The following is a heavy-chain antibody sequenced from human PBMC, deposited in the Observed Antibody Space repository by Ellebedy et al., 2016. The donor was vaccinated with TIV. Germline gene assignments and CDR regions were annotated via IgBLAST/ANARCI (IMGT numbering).Heavy chain of an antibody. Sequence: ASVKVSCXASGYTFTGYFIHWLRQAPGQGLEWMGWINPNSGGTKCEQKFQGRVTMTRDTSISTAYMELSRLRSDDTAVYYCARDRTVLTGWFHPWGQGTLVTVSS. CDR3: ARDRTVLTGWFHP. CDR1: GYTFTGYF. V-gene: IGHV1-2*02. J-gene: IGHJ5*02. CDR2: INPNSGGT. D-gene: IGHD1-1*01.